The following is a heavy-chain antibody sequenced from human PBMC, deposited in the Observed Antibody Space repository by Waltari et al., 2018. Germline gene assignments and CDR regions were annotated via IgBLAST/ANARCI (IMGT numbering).Heavy chain of an antibody. V-gene: IGHV3-7*01. J-gene: IGHJ2*01. D-gene: IGHD2-15*01. CDR1: GFTFSSYW. CDR2: IKQDGSDK. CDR3: ARVPGVVVVAARYFDL. Sequence: EVQLVEAGGGLVQPGGSLRLTCVASGFTFSSYWMSWVRQAPGKGLEWVANIKQDGSDKYYVDSGKGRFTISRDNAKNSLYLQMNSLRAEDTAVYYCARVPGVVVVAARYFDLWGRGTLVTVSS.